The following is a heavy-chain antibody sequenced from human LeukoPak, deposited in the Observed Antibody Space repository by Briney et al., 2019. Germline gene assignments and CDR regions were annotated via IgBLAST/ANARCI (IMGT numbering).Heavy chain of an antibody. V-gene: IGHV1-69*02. Sequence: GASVKASCKASGGTFSSYTISWVRQAPGQGLEWMGRIIPILGIATYAQKFQGRVTITADKSTSTAYMELSSLRSEDTAVYYCARWSLGSSGTNWFDPWGQGTLVTVPS. CDR2: IIPILGIA. CDR1: GGTFSSYT. D-gene: IGHD6-19*01. J-gene: IGHJ5*02. CDR3: ARWSLGSSGTNWFDP.